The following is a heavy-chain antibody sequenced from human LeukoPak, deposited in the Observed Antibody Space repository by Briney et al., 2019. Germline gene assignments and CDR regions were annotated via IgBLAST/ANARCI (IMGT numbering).Heavy chain of an antibody. D-gene: IGHD1-1*01. CDR1: GFTFSGHW. CDR3: ARETNWSRDY. CDR2: IKSDGSAT. V-gene: IGHV3-7*03. Sequence: GGSLRLSCAASGFTFSGHWMVWVRQAPGKGLEWVATIKSDGSATYYVDSVKGRFTISRDNAKNSLYLQMNTLTDEDTAVDYCARETNWSRDYWGQGTLVTVSS. J-gene: IGHJ4*02.